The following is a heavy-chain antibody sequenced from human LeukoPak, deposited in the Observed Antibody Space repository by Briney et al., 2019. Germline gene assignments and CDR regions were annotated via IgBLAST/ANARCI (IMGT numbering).Heavy chain of an antibody. CDR2: IYSGGST. Sequence: GGSLRLSCAASGFTVSSNYMSWVRQAPGKGLEWVSVIYSGGSTYYADSVKGRFTISRDNSKNTLYLQMNSLRAEDTAVYYCARESGYVPYFDYWGQGTLVTVSS. D-gene: IGHD5-12*01. CDR1: GFTVSSNY. CDR3: ARESGYVPYFDY. V-gene: IGHV3-66*01. J-gene: IGHJ4*02.